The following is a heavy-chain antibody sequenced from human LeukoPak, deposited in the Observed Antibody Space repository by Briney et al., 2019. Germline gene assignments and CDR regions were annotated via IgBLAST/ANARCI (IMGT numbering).Heavy chain of an antibody. V-gene: IGHV4-59*01. D-gene: IGHD1-7*01. Sequence: PSETLSLTCTVSGGSISSFYWSWIRQPPGKGLEWIGYIYYSGNTNYSPSLKSRVTMSVGTSKNQFSLKLSSVTAADTAVYYCARDWITGTGDAFDIWGQGTMVTVSS. CDR2: IYYSGNT. CDR1: GGSISSFY. CDR3: ARDWITGTGDAFDI. J-gene: IGHJ3*02.